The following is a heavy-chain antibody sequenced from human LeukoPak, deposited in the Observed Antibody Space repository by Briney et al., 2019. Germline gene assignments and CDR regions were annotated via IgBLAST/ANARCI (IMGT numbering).Heavy chain of an antibody. CDR2: IYYSGST. Sequence: SETLSLTCTVSGGSISSYFWSWILQPPGKGLEWIGYIYYSGSTNYNPSLKSRVTISVDTSKNQFSLKLSSVTAADTAVYYCASARLGSGLEGAFDIWGQGTMVTVSS. V-gene: IGHV4-59*01. CDR3: ASARLGSGLEGAFDI. J-gene: IGHJ3*02. CDR1: GGSISSYF. D-gene: IGHD6-25*01.